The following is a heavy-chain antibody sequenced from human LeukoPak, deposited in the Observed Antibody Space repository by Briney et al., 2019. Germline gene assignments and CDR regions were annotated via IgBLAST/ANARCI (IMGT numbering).Heavy chain of an antibody. CDR2: INPNSGGT. CDR1: GYTFTGYY. Sequence: ASVKVSCKASGYTFTGYYMHWVRQAPGQGLEWMGWINPNSGGTNYAQKFQGRVTMTRDTSISTAYMELSRLRSDDTAVYYCARGPLITMIVVAPFAYWGQGTLVTVSS. J-gene: IGHJ4*02. D-gene: IGHD3-22*01. CDR3: ARGPLITMIVVAPFAY. V-gene: IGHV1-2*02.